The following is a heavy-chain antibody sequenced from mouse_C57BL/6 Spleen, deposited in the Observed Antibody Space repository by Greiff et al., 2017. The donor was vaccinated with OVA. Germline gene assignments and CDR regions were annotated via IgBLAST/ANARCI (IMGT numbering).Heavy chain of an antibody. V-gene: IGHV1-80*01. CDR3: ARGNWDYAMDY. D-gene: IGHD4-1*01. CDR2: IYPGDGDT. Sequence: VQLHQSGAELVKPGASVKISCKASGYAFSSYWMNWVKQRPGKGLEWIGQIYPGDGDTNYNGKFKGKATLTADKSSSTAYMQLSSLTSEDSAVYFCARGNWDYAMDYWGQGTSVTVSS. CDR1: GYAFSSYW. J-gene: IGHJ4*01.